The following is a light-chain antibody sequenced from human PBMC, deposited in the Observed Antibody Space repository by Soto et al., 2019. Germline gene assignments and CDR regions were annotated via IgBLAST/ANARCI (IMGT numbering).Light chain of an antibody. V-gene: IGLV2-14*01. CDR1: SSDVGGYNY. J-gene: IGLJ1*01. CDR2: DVS. Sequence: QSVLTQPASVSGSPGQSITISCTGTSSDVGGYNYVSWYQQYPGKAPKLMIYDVSNRPSGVSNRSSGSKSGNTASLTISGLQADDEADYYCSSYRSSSTPFVFGTGTKVTVL. CDR3: SSYRSSSTPFV.